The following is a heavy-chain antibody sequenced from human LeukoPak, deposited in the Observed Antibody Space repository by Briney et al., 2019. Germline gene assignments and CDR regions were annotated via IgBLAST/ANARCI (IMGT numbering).Heavy chain of an antibody. Sequence: TGGSLRLSCAASGFTFSSYEMNWVRQAPGKGLEWVSYISSSGSTVYYADSVKGRFTISRDNAKNSLYLQMNSLRAKDTAVYYCARDYSGYSYGIDYWGQGTLVTVSS. J-gene: IGHJ4*02. CDR1: GFTFSSYE. CDR2: ISSSGSTV. D-gene: IGHD5-18*01. V-gene: IGHV3-48*03. CDR3: ARDYSGYSYGIDY.